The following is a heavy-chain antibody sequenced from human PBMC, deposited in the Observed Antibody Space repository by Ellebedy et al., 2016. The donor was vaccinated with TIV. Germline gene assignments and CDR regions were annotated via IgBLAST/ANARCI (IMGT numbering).Heavy chain of an antibody. CDR1: GYTFTGYY. Sequence: AASVKVSCKASGYTFTGYYMHWVRQAPGQVLEWMGWINPNSGGTNYAQQIQGRVTMTEDTSTYTAYMELSSLRSEDTAVYYCATGLWFGELYRFDIWGQGIMVTVSS. CDR2: INPNSGGT. J-gene: IGHJ3*02. CDR3: ATGLWFGELYRFDI. V-gene: IGHV1-2*02. D-gene: IGHD3-10*01.